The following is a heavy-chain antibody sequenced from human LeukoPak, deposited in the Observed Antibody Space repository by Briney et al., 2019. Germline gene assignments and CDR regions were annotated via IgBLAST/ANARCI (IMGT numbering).Heavy chain of an antibody. CDR2: ISSSSSYI. CDR1: GFTFSSYS. Sequence: KPGGSLRLSCAASGFTFSSYSMNWVRQAPGKGLEWVSSISSSSSYIYYADSVKGRFTISRDNAKNSLYLQMNSLRAEDTAVYYCARPYYYDSSGSIYYYYYMDVWGKGTTVTVSS. D-gene: IGHD3-22*01. V-gene: IGHV3-21*01. CDR3: ARPYYYDSSGSIYYYYYMDV. J-gene: IGHJ6*03.